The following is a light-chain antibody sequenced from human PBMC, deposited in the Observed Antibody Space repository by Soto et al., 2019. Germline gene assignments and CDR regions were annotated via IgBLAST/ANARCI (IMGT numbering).Light chain of an antibody. J-gene: IGLJ1*01. CDR2: DVN. CDR1: SSDVGGYIF. Sequence: QSALTQPPSASGSPRQSVTISCTGTSSDVGGYIFVSWYQQHPGKAPKLLIYDVNNRPSGVPDRFSGSKSDNTASLTVSGLQAEDEADYYCVSYAGGTYVFGTGTKVTVL. CDR3: VSYAGGTYV. V-gene: IGLV2-8*01.